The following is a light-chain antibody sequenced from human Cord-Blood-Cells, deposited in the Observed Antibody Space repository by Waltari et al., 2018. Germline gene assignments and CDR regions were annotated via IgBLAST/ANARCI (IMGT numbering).Light chain of an antibody. CDR1: QSISSY. V-gene: IGKV1-39*01. CDR2: AAS. CDR3: QQSYSTPYT. Sequence: IQMTQSPSSLSASVGDRVTITCRASQSISSYLNWYQQKPGKAPQLLIYAASSLQSGFPSRFSGSGSGTDFTLTISSLQPEDFATYYCQQSYSTPYTFGQGTKLEIK. J-gene: IGKJ2*01.